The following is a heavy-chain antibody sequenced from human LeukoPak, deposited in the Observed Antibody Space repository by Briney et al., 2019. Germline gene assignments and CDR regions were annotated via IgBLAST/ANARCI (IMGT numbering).Heavy chain of an antibody. CDR2: IYRGGST. D-gene: IGHD1-26*01. CDR1: GFTASSIH. Sequence: GGSLRLSCAASGFTASSIHMTWVRQAPGKGLEWVSVIYRGGSTNYADSVRGRFTISRDNAKNSLYLQMNSLRAEDTAVYYCARVRGSGSQGSLVYFDDWGQGTLVTVSS. CDR3: ARVRGSGSQGSLVYFDD. J-gene: IGHJ4*02. V-gene: IGHV3-66*01.